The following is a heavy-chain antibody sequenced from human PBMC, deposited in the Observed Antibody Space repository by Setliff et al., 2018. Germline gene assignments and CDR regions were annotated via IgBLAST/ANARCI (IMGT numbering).Heavy chain of an antibody. J-gene: IGHJ6*03. D-gene: IGHD3-3*01. CDR1: GDSISDAS. V-gene: IGHV4-61*09. CDR3: ARMSGFQYMDV. CDR2: IYTSWST. Sequence: SDTLSLTCTVSGDSISDASIMAWIRQPAGKGLEWIGQIYTSWSTNYNPSLKSRVTISLDTSNNQFSLSLSSVTAADTAVYYCARMSGFQYMDVWGKGTTVTVSS.